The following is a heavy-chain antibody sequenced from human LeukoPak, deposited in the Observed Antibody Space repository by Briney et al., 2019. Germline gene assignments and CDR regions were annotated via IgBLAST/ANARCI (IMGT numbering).Heavy chain of an antibody. J-gene: IGHJ4*02. Sequence: PGGSLRLSCAASGFTFVSYSMNWVRQAPGKGLEWVSSISSSSLYIYYADSVKGRFTISRDNSKNTLYLQMNSLRAEDTAVYYCAKGVVVVPAKYYFDYWGQGTLVTVSS. D-gene: IGHD2-15*01. CDR3: AKGVVVVPAKYYFDY. V-gene: IGHV3-21*04. CDR1: GFTFVSYS. CDR2: ISSSSLYI.